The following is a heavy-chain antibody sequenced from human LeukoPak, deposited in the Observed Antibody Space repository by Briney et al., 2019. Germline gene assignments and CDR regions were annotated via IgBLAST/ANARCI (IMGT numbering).Heavy chain of an antibody. J-gene: IGHJ6*03. CDR1: GYTFTSYG. V-gene: IGHV1-18*01. D-gene: IGHD3-22*01. Sequence: ASVKVSCKASGYTFTSYGISWVRQAPGQGLEWMGWISAYNGNTNYAQKFQGRVTMTRDTSTSTVYMELSSLRSEDTAVYYCARGDYDSSGRAPYYMDVWGKGTTVTISS. CDR2: ISAYNGNT. CDR3: ARGDYDSSGRAPYYMDV.